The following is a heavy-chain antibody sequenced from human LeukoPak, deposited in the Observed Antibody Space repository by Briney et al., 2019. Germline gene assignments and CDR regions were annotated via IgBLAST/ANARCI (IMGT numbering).Heavy chain of an antibody. CDR1: GFTFSSYA. CDR3: AKDPISGYSYGLP. Sequence: PGGSLRLSCAASGFTFSSYAMSWVRQAPGKGLEWVSSISCSGASTYFADSVKGRFTISRDNSKNTLLLQMNSLRAEDSAVYYCAKDPISGYSYGLPWGQGTLVTVSS. CDR2: ISCSGAST. J-gene: IGHJ5*02. V-gene: IGHV3-23*01. D-gene: IGHD5-18*01.